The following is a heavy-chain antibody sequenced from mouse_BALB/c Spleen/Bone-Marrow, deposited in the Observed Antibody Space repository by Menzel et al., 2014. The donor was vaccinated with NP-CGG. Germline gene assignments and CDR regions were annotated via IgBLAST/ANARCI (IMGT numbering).Heavy chain of an antibody. CDR1: GYSITSGYG. J-gene: IGHJ2*01. V-gene: IGHV3-1*02. CDR2: IHYSGNT. D-gene: IGHD1-1*01. Sequence: VMLVESGPDLVKPSRSLSLPCTGTGYSITSGYGWHWIRQFPGNKLEWMGYIHYSGNTDYNPSLKSRISITRDTSKNQFFLQLNSVTTEDTATYYCARETPAVADFDYWGQGTTLTVSS. CDR3: ARETPAVADFDY.